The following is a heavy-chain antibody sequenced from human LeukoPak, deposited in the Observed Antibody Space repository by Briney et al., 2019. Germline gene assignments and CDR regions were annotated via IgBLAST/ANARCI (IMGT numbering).Heavy chain of an antibody. CDR2: FDPEDGET. D-gene: IGHD3-22*01. CDR1: GYTLTELS. CDR3: ATDSSGYYAFDI. Sequence: ASVTVSCKVSGYTLTELSMHWVRQAPGKGLEWMGGFDPEDGETIYAQKFQGRVTMTEDTSTDTAYMELSSLRSEDTAVYYCATDSSGYYAFDIWGQGTMVTVSS. J-gene: IGHJ3*02. V-gene: IGHV1-24*01.